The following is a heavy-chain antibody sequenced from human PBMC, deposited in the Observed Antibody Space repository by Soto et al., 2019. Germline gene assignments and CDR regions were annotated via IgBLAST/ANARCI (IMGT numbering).Heavy chain of an antibody. CDR2: ISSSSSTI. CDR1: GFTFSNYS. D-gene: IGHD3-10*01. Sequence: GGSLRLSCAASGFTFSNYSMNWVRQAPGKGLEWVSYISSSSSTIYYADSVKGRFTISRDNAKNSLYLQMNSLRAEDTAVYYCARTSMIRGVINWYFALWGRGTLVTVS. J-gene: IGHJ2*01. CDR3: ARTSMIRGVINWYFAL. V-gene: IGHV3-48*01.